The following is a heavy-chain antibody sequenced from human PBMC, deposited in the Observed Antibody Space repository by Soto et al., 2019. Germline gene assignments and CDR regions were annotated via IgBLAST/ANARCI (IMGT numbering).Heavy chain of an antibody. Sequence: LRLSCVASGLTVSHNYMAWVRQAPEMGLEWVSILYTEGTTYYADSVKGRFTISRDSSKNTLFLQMNSLTAGDTAVYYCAKATATGGGAFDICGQGTTVTVSS. D-gene: IGHD2-8*02. J-gene: IGHJ3*02. CDR1: GLTVSHNY. V-gene: IGHV3-53*01. CDR2: LYTEGTT. CDR3: AKATATGGGAFDI.